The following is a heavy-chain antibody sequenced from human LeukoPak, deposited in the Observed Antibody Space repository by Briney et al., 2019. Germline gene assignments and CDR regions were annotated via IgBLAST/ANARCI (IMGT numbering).Heavy chain of an antibody. D-gene: IGHD3-3*01. CDR1: GYTFTSYG. V-gene: IGHV1-18*01. CDR2: ISAYNGNT. Sequence: ASVKVSCKASGYTFTSYGISWVRQAPGQGLEWMGWISAYNGNTNYAQKLQGRVTMTTDTSTSTAYMELRSLRSDDTAVYYCARDYRHYDFWSGYYRYYFDYWGQGSLVTVSS. J-gene: IGHJ4*02. CDR3: ARDYRHYDFWSGYYRYYFDY.